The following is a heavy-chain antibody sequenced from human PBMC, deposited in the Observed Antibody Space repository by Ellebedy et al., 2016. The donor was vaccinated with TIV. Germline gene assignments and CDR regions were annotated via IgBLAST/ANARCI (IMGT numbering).Heavy chain of an antibody. CDR2: ISYDGRNT. Sequence: GESLKISXGASAFVFNTYGMHWVRQAPGKGLEWVAAISYDGRNTFYADSVKGRFAISRDNTKNMVYLQMNSLRGDDTALYYCARGRGWNYFDYWGQGTLVTVSS. D-gene: IGHD3-10*01. V-gene: IGHV3-30*03. J-gene: IGHJ4*02. CDR1: AFVFNTYG. CDR3: ARGRGWNYFDY.